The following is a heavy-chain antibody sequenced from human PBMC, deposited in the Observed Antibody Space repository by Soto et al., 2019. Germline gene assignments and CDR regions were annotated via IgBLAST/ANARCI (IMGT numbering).Heavy chain of an antibody. CDR1: GGSISSGGYY. Sequence: QVQLQESGPGLVKPSQTLSLTCTVSGGSISSGGYYWSWIRQHPGNGLEWIGYISNSGSTYYNPSLKSRVTMSVDTSKNHFSLKLNSVTAVDTAVYYCARDEGAQYDWYFDLWGRGTLVTVSS. CDR2: ISNSGST. J-gene: IGHJ2*01. V-gene: IGHV4-31*03. CDR3: ARDEGAQYDWYFDL.